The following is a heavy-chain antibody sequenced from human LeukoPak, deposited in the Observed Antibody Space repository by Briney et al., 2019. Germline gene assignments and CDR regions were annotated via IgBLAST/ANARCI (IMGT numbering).Heavy chain of an antibody. Sequence: GGSLRLSCAASGFTFSSYGMHWVRQAPGKGLEWVAFIRYDGSNKYYADSVKGRFTISRDNSKNTLYLQMNSLRAEDTAVYYCAKDESKLQYFDWQPYYFDYWGQGTLVTVSS. CDR1: GFTFSSYG. CDR2: IRYDGSNK. CDR3: AKDESKLQYFDWQPYYFDY. J-gene: IGHJ4*02. D-gene: IGHD3-9*01. V-gene: IGHV3-30*02.